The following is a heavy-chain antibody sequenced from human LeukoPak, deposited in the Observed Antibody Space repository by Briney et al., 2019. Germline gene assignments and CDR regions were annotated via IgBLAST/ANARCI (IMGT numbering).Heavy chain of an antibody. J-gene: IGHJ4*02. CDR1: GGSISSSSYY. Sequence: SETLSLTCTVSGGSISSSSYYWGWVRQPPGKGLGWLGSIYYSGSTYYNPSLKSRVTISVDTSKNQFSLKLSSVTAADTAVYYCASRYCSGGSCPFDYWGQGTLVTVSS. D-gene: IGHD2-15*01. V-gene: IGHV4-39*01. CDR2: IYYSGST. CDR3: ASRYCSGGSCPFDY.